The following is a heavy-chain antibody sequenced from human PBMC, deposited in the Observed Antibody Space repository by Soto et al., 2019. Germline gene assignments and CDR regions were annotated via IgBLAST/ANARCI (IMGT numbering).Heavy chain of an antibody. CDR1: GGTFSSYT. Sequence: QVQLVQSGAEVKKPGSSVKVSCKASGGTFSSYTISWVRQAPGQGLEWMGRIIPILGIANYAKKFQGRVTITADKSASTAYMELSSLRSEDTAVYYCARDRCSSTSCYGYYYYGMDVWGQGTTVTVSS. J-gene: IGHJ6*02. CDR2: IIPILGIA. D-gene: IGHD2-2*01. V-gene: IGHV1-69*08. CDR3: ARDRCSSTSCYGYYYYGMDV.